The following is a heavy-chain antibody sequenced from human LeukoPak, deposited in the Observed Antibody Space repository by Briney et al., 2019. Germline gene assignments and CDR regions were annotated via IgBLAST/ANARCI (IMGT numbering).Heavy chain of an antibody. J-gene: IGHJ4*02. V-gene: IGHV1-2*02. Sequence: ASVKVSCKASGYTFTGYYMHWVRQAPGQGLEWMGWINPNSGGTNYAQKFQGRVTMTRDTSISTAYMELSRLRSDDTAVYYCARADNWNVVSDYWGQGTLVTVSS. CDR3: ARADNWNVVSDY. CDR2: INPNSGGT. CDR1: GYTFTGYY. D-gene: IGHD1-1*01.